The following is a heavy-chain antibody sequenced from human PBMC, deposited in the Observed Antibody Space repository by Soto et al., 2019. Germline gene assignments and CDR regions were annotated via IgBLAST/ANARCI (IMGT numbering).Heavy chain of an antibody. CDR3: ARERARRGWYGNGFDAFDI. Sequence: GGSLRLSCAASGFTFSSYAMHWVRQAPGKGLEYVSAISSNGGSTYYANSVKGRFTISRDNSKNTLYLQMGSLRAEDMAVYYCARERARRGWYGNGFDAFDIWGQGTMVTVSS. J-gene: IGHJ3*02. CDR1: GFTFSSYA. V-gene: IGHV3-64*01. CDR2: ISSNGGST. D-gene: IGHD6-19*01.